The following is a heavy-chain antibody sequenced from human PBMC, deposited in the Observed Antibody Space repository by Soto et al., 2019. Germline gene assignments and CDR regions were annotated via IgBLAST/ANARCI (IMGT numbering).Heavy chain of an antibody. D-gene: IGHD3-9*01. CDR2: IYYRGNT. V-gene: IGHV4-59*08. Sequence: QVPLQESGPGLVKPSETLSLTCTVSGGSIGTYYWSWIRQPPGKGLEWIGYIYYRGNTDYHPSLKSRVNISLDKPKNQFSVKLSYVTASTTAVYYCARHSGYYDILTCYITYYFDYWGQGIRVSVSS. J-gene: IGHJ4*01. CDR1: GGSIGTYY. CDR3: ARHSGYYDILTCYITYYFDY.